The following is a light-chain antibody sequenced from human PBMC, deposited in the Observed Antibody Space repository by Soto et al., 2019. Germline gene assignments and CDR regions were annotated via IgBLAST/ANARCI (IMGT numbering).Light chain of an antibody. V-gene: IGKV3-15*01. J-gene: IGKJ4*01. CDR3: QQYNNWPPLT. CDR2: GAS. CDR1: QSVSSN. Sequence: EIVMTQSPATLSVSPGERATLSCRASQSVSSNLAWYQQKPGQAPRLLIYGASTRATGIPARFRGSGSGTECTLTSSSLQAEDCAGYYCQQYNNWPPLTFGGGTKVEIK.